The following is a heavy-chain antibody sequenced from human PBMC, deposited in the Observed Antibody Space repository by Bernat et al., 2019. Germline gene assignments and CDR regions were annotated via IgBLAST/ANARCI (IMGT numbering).Heavy chain of an antibody. D-gene: IGHD3-10*01. CDR3: ARDDGSGGPFDY. CDR1: GFSVSDNY. J-gene: IGHJ4*02. Sequence: EVQLLESGGGLVQPGGSLRLSCAVSGFSVSDNYMNWVRQAPGKGLEWVSLISSGGSTDYADSVKYRFTISRDNPRNMLYLQLNSLRDEDTAVYYCARDDGSGGPFDYWGPGTLVTVSS. CDR2: ISSGGST. V-gene: IGHV3-66*01.